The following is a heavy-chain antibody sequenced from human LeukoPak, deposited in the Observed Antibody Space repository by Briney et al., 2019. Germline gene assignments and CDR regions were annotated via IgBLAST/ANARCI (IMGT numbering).Heavy chain of an antibody. CDR3: ARLHSSSSLDY. J-gene: IGHJ4*02. CDR1: GYSISNGYY. V-gene: IGHV4-38-2*02. CDR2: IYYSGST. D-gene: IGHD6-6*01. Sequence: SETLSLTCTVSGYSISNGYYWGWIRQPPGKGLEWIGSIYYSGSTYYNPSLKSRVTISVDTSKNQFSLKLSSVTAADTAVYYCARLHSSSSLDYWGQGTLVTVSS.